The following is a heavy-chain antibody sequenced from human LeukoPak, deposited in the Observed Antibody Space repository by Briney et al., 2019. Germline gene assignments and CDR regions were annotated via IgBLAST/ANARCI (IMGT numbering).Heavy chain of an antibody. D-gene: IGHD5-12*01. J-gene: IGHJ4*02. V-gene: IGHV1-69*04. CDR1: GGTFSSYA. Sequence: SVKVSCKASGGTFSSYAISWVRQAPGQGLEWMGRIIPIFGIANYAQKFQGRVTTTAHKSTSTAYMELSSLRSEDTAVYYCARESRTGYDWDYWGQGTLVTVSS. CDR3: ARESRTGYDWDY. CDR2: IIPIFGIA.